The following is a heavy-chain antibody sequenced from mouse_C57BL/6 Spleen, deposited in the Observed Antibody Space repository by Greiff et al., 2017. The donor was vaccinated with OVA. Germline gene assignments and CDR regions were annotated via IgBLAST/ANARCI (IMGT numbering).Heavy chain of an antibody. V-gene: IGHV3-6*01. J-gene: IGHJ4*01. D-gene: IGHD1-1*01. Sequence: EVQLVESGPGLVKPSQSLSLTCSVTGYSITSGYYWNWIRQFPGNKLEWMGYISYDGSNNYNPSLKNRISITRDTSKNQFFLKLNSVTTEDTATYYCATGDSSYAMDYWGQGTSVTVSS. CDR1: GYSITSGYY. CDR3: ATGDSSYAMDY. CDR2: ISYDGSN.